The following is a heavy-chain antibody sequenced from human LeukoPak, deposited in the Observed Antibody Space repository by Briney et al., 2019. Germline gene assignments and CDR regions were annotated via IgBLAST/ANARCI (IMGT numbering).Heavy chain of an antibody. D-gene: IGHD2-21*02. CDR3: ARGSDDYYYYMDV. CDR2: IYPGDSDT. CDR1: GYIYTSYW. V-gene: IGHV5-51*01. Sequence: GESLKISCNSSGYIYTSYWIGWVRQMPGKGLGWVGIIYPGDSDTRYSPSFQGQVTISADKSISTAYLQWNSLKASDTAIYYCARGSDDYYYYMDVWGKGTTFTVSS. J-gene: IGHJ6*03.